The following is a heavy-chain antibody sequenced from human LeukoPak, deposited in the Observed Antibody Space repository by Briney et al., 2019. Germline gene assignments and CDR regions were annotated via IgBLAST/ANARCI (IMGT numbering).Heavy chain of an antibody. CDR1: GYTFTDYP. V-gene: IGHV7-4-1*02. Sequence: ASVKVSCNASGYTFTDYPMNWVRQAPGQGLEWMGWINTDTGNPTYAQGFTGHYVFSLDTSVSTAYLQIISLKAEDTAVYYCARAGLTGSKVAFDVWGQGTMVTVSS. J-gene: IGHJ3*01. CDR2: INTDTGNP. CDR3: ARAGLTGSKVAFDV. D-gene: IGHD1-20*01.